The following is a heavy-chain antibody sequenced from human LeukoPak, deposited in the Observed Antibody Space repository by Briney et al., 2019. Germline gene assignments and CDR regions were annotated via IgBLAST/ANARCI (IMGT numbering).Heavy chain of an antibody. Sequence: GGSLRLSCAASGFTFSSYGMHWVRQAPGKGLEWVAVISYDGSNKYYADSVKGRFTISRDNSKNTLYLQMNSLRAEDTAVYYCAKGAKPIFGVVMYYFDYWGQGTLVTVSS. CDR3: AKGAKPIFGVVMYYFDY. J-gene: IGHJ4*02. V-gene: IGHV3-30*18. CDR1: GFTFSSYG. D-gene: IGHD3-3*01. CDR2: ISYDGSNK.